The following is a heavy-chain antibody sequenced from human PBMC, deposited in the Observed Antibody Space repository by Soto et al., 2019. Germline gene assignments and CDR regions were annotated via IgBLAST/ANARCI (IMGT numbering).Heavy chain of an antibody. Sequence: QVQLVQSGAEVKKPGASVKVSCKASGYTFTSYGIIWVRQAPGQGLEWMGWISAYNGNTNYAQQLQGRVTMTTDTSTSTAYMELRSLRSDDTAVYYCARVYVDCSSTSCYLYFDYWGQGTLVTVSS. CDR3: ARVYVDCSSTSCYLYFDY. CDR1: GYTFTSYG. J-gene: IGHJ4*02. D-gene: IGHD2-2*01. CDR2: ISAYNGNT. V-gene: IGHV1-18*01.